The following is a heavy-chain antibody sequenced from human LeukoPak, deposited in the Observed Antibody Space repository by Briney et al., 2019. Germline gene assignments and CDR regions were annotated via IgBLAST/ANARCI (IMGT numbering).Heavy chain of an antibody. D-gene: IGHD6-19*01. J-gene: IGHJ4*02. CDR2: ISAYTGNT. Sequence: GASVKVSCKASGYTFRNYGIGWVRKAPGQGLEWMGWISAYTGNTNYAQKLQGRVTMTTDTSTSTAYMELRSLRSDDTAVYYCARLPRVSSGWYQGWYFDYWGQGTLVTVSS. V-gene: IGHV1-18*01. CDR1: GYTFRNYG. CDR3: ARLPRVSSGWYQGWYFDY.